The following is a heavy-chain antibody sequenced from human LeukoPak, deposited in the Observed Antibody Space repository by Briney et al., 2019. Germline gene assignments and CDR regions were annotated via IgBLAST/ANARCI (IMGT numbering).Heavy chain of an antibody. V-gene: IGHV3-23*01. J-gene: IGHJ4*02. CDR3: AKDYYYGSGSYTGFDY. Sequence: GGSLRLSCAASGFTFSSYAMSWVRQAPGKGLEWVSAISGSGGRTYYADSVKGRFTISRDNSKNTLYLQMNSLRAEDTAVYYCAKDYYYGSGSYTGFDYWGQGTLVTVSS. CDR1: GFTFSSYA. CDR2: ISGSGGRT. D-gene: IGHD3-10*01.